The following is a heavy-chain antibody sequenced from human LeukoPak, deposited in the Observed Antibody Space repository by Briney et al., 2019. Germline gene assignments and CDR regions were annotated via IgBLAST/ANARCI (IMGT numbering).Heavy chain of an antibody. J-gene: IGHJ3*02. CDR3: ASPSKLVISRGGFDM. CDR1: GGSSSDTSYY. CDR2: IYFSET. D-gene: IGHD3-22*01. Sequence: PSETLSLTCTVSGGSSSDTSYYWAWIRQPPGKGLEWIGSIYFSETKYNPSLKSRITISGDASKKQFSLKLCSVTAADTAVYYCASPSKLVISRGGFDMWGQGTMVTVSA. V-gene: IGHV4-39*01.